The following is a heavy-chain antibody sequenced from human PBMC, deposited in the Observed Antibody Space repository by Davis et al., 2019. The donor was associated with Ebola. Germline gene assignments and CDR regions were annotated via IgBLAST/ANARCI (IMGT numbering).Heavy chain of an antibody. CDR2: IPYDGSNK. D-gene: IGHD2-2*01. CDR3: ARDGFLVVVVPAATDYGMDV. V-gene: IGHV3-30-3*01. Sequence: GESLKIPCAASGFPLSSYALHWVRQAPGKGLEWVAVIPYDGSNKYYADSVKGRFTISRDNSKNTLYLQMNSLRAEDTAVYYCARDGFLVVVVPAATDYGMDVWGQGTTVTVSS. J-gene: IGHJ6*02. CDR1: GFPLSSYA.